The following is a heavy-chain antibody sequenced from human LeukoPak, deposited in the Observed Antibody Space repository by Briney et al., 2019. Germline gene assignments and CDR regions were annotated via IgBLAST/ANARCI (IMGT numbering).Heavy chain of an antibody. Sequence: GGALRHSCAASGFSVSSNYVNWVPQAPGKGLEWVSVSYGGGAPYYADSVKGRFTISRDNSKNTLYLQMNSLRAEDTAVYYCARDFYYGSGSYSYYFDYWGQGTLVTVSS. D-gene: IGHD3-10*01. J-gene: IGHJ4*02. CDR3: ARDFYYGSGSYSYYFDY. V-gene: IGHV3-66*01. CDR1: GFSVSSNY. CDR2: SYGGGAP.